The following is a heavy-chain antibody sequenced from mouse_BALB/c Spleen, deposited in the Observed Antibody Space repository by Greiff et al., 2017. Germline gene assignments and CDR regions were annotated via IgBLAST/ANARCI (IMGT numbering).Heavy chain of an antibody. Sequence: VQLKQSGAELVKPGASVKLSCTASGFNIKDTYMHWVKQRPEQGLEWIGRIDPANGNTKYDPKFQGKATITADTSSNTAYLQLSSLTSEDTAVYYCARKGDYDWYFDVWGAGTTVTVSS. CDR2: IDPANGNT. CDR3: ARKGDYDWYFDV. D-gene: IGHD2-4*01. V-gene: IGHV14-3*02. CDR1: GFNIKDTY. J-gene: IGHJ1*01.